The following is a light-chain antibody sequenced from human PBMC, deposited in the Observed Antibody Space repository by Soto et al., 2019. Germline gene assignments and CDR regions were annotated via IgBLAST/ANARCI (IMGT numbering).Light chain of an antibody. CDR1: QSVSSSS. CDR2: GAS. CDR3: QQYSSSLRT. Sequence: EIVLTQSPGTLSLSPGERATLSCRASQSVSSSSLAWYQQKPGQAPRLLIYGASSRATGIPDRFSGSGSGTDFTLTISRLEPEDFAVYYCQQYSSSLRTFGQGTKVEIK. V-gene: IGKV3-20*01. J-gene: IGKJ1*01.